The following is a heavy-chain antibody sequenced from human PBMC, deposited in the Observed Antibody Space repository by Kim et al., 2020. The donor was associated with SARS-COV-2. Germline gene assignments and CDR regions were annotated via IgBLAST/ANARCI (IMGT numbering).Heavy chain of an antibody. J-gene: IGHJ6*02. CDR3: AETYYDILSGMDV. D-gene: IGHD3-9*01. Sequence: YAQVFTGRFVFSLDTSVSTAYLQISSLKAEDTAVYYCAETYYDILSGMDVWGQGTTVTVSS. V-gene: IGHV7-4-1*02.